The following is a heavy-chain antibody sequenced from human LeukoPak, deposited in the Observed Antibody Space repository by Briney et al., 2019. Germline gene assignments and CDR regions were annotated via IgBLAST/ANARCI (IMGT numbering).Heavy chain of an antibody. CDR3: ARDFPEYCSSTSCYGDYFDY. D-gene: IGHD2-2*01. V-gene: IGHV4-39*07. CDR2: MYYSGST. Sequence: SETLSLTCTVSGGSVTSSSYYWGWIRQPPGKGLEWIGSMYYSGSTYYNPSLKSRVTTSVDTSKNQVSLKLSSVTAADTAVYYCARDFPEYCSSTSCYGDYFDYWGQGTLVTVSS. J-gene: IGHJ4*02. CDR1: GGSVTSSSYY.